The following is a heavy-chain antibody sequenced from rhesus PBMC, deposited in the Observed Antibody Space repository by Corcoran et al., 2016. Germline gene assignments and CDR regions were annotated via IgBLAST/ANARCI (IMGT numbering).Heavy chain of an antibody. CDR3: ARAGADTVGTVFYFDY. J-gene: IGHJ4*01. D-gene: IGHD5-30*01. V-gene: IGHV4-106*01. CDR2: IYGRGGST. Sequence: QVQLQESGPGLVKPSETLSLTCAVSGGSISDSYYWSWIRQPPGKGLEWIGYIYGRGGSTHNNPSIKSRVTISTDTSKNQFSLKLSSVTAADTAVYYCARAGADTVGTVFYFDYWGQGVLVTVSS. CDR1: GGSISDSYY.